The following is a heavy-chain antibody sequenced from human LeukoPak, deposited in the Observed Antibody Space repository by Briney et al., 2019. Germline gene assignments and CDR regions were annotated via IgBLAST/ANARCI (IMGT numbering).Heavy chain of an antibody. V-gene: IGHV3-23*01. D-gene: IGHD3-22*01. J-gene: IGHJ4*02. CDR2: ISGSGDNT. CDR1: GFTFSSFA. Sequence: GGSLRLSCVASGFTFSSFAMSWVRQAPGKGLEWVSGISGSGDNTYYADSVKGRFTISRDNSKNTLYVQVNSLGTEDAAAYYCAKGSYYDSSGSFYFDYWGQGTLVTVSS. CDR3: AKGSYYDSSGSFYFDY.